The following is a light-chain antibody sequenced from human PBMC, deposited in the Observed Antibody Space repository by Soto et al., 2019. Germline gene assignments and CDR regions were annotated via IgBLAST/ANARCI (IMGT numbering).Light chain of an antibody. Sequence: VLTQPPSVSAAPAPKVTISYSRSSSNNGNNYVSLSHQLPGTAPKILVYESNKRRSGIPDRFSGSKYGTSATLGITGLQTGDEADYYCGTWDSRLSTYVFGTGTKVTV. CDR2: ESN. CDR1: SSNNGNNY. CDR3: GTWDSRLSTYV. J-gene: IGLJ1*01. V-gene: IGLV1-51*02.